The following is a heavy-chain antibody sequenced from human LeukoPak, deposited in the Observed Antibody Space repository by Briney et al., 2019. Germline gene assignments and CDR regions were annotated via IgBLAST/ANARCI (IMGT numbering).Heavy chain of an antibody. D-gene: IGHD6-13*01. CDR3: TRGWSGLAAADDY. J-gene: IGHJ4*02. CDR1: GYTFTDYY. Sequence: ASVKVSCKASGYTFTDYYIHWVRQAPGQGLEWMGCITPNSDDTDYAQKFQGRITMSRDTSINTAYMELTSLRSDDTAVYYCTRGWSGLAAADDYWGQGTLVTVSS. V-gene: IGHV1-2*02. CDR2: ITPNSDDT.